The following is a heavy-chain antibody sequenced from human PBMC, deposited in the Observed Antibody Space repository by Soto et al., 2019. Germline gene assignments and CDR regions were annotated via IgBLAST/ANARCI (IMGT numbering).Heavy chain of an antibody. CDR3: ARVLRGELLLYYFDY. D-gene: IGHD1-26*01. Sequence: QVQLVQSGAEVKKPGASVKVSCKASGYTFTGYYMHWVRQAPGQGLEWMGWINPNSGGTNYAQKFQGRVTMTRDTSLSTAYMELSRLRSDDTAVYYCARVLRGELLLYYFDYWGQGTLVTVSS. CDR1: GYTFTGYY. V-gene: IGHV1-2*02. CDR2: INPNSGGT. J-gene: IGHJ4*02.